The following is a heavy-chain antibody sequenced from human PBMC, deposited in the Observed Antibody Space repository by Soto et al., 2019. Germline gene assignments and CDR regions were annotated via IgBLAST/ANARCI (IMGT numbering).Heavy chain of an antibody. Sequence: DVQLVASGGGLVQPGRSMRLSCAASGFTFHDFDIHWIRQTPGPGLQLDAGTHRNGDVNLYADAVKGRFTISRDNSKNSRYLQMHRLRPEDTALYYWARDSDHIAFADYLAYWCQGTLVTVSS. D-gene: IGHD2-21*01. CDR3: ARDSDHIAFADYLAY. CDR2: THRNGDVN. V-gene: IGHV3-9*01. J-gene: IGHJ4*02. CDR1: GFTFHDFD.